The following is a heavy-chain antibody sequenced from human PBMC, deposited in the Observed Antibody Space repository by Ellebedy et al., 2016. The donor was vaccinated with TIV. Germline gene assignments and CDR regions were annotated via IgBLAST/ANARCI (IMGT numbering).Heavy chain of an antibody. CDR2: IQSETDGGST. V-gene: IGHV3-15*07. D-gene: IGHD2/OR15-2a*01. J-gene: IGHJ5*02. CDR1: GLTVTDAW. CDR3: TTDLTSFGTA. Sequence: GGSLRLSXAASGLTVTDAWMNWVRQVPGKGLQWVGRIQSETDGGSTDYAAPLKDRITISRDESKNTLHLLVNNLKTDDTGVYYCTTDLTSFGTAWGQGTLVTVSS.